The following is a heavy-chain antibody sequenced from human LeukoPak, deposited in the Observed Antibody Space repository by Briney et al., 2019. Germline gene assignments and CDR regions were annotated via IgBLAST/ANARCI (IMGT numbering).Heavy chain of an antibody. CDR1: GGSISTRSYY. J-gene: IGHJ4*02. CDR3: ARVRAAAAPYYFDY. CDR2: IYYSGST. D-gene: IGHD6-13*01. V-gene: IGHV4-39*07. Sequence: SETLSLTCTVSGGSISTRSYYWGWIRQPPGKGLEWIASIYYSGSTYYNAPLKGRVTITLDTSKNQLSLNLRSVTAADTAVYYCARVRAAAAPYYFDYWGQGTLVTVSS.